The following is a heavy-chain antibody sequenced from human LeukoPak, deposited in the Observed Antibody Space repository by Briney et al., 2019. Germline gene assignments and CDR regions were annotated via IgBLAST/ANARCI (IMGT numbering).Heavy chain of an antibody. V-gene: IGHV4-30-2*01. CDR3: ARVGGPAAKVLGFDP. CDR1: DGSISSGGYY. J-gene: IGHJ5*02. D-gene: IGHD2-2*01. CDR2: IYHSGST. Sequence: SETLSLTCTVSDGSISSGGYYWSWIRQPPGKGLEWIGCIYHSGSTYYNPSLKSRVTISVDRSKNQFSLKLSSVTAADTAVYYCARVGGPAAKVLGFDPWGQGTLVTVSS.